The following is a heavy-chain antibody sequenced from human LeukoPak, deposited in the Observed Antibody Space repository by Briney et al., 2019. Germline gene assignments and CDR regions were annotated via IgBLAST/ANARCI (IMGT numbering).Heavy chain of an antibody. D-gene: IGHD6-6*01. J-gene: IGHJ4*02. CDR1: GFTFSTYS. CDR3: ARDEDSSSSLDY. Sequence: PGGSLRLSCAASGFTFSTYSMNWVRQAPGKGLEWVSSISSSSYYIYYADSVKGRFTISRDNAKNSLYLQMNSLRAEDTAVYYCARDEDSSSSLDYWGQGTLVTVSS. V-gene: IGHV3-21*01. CDR2: ISSSSYYI.